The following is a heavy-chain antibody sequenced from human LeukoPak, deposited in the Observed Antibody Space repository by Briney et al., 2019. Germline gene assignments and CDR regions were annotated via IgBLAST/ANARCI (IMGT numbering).Heavy chain of an antibody. CDR2: ISAYNGNT. Sequence: ASVKVSCKASGYTFTGYYMHWMRQAPGQGPEWMGWISAYNGNTNYAQKLQGRVTMTTDTSTSTAYMELRSLRSDDTAVYYCARDYYDSSNNAFDIWGQGTMVTVSS. D-gene: IGHD3-22*01. CDR3: ARDYYDSSNNAFDI. V-gene: IGHV1-18*04. CDR1: GYTFTGYY. J-gene: IGHJ3*02.